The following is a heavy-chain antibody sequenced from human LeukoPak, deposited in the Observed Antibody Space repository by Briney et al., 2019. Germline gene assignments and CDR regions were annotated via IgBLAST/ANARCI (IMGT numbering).Heavy chain of an antibody. J-gene: IGHJ4*02. Sequence: GGSLRLSCAASGFTFSSYEMNWVRQAPGKGLEWVSYISSSGSTICYADSVKGRFTISRDNAKNSLYLQMNSLRAEDTAVYYCARENGSGKDYWGQGTLVTVSS. CDR1: GFTFSSYE. D-gene: IGHD3-10*01. V-gene: IGHV3-48*03. CDR2: ISSSGSTI. CDR3: ARENGSGKDY.